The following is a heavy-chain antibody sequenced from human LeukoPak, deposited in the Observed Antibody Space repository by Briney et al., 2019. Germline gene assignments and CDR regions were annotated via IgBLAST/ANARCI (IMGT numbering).Heavy chain of an antibody. J-gene: IGHJ3*02. V-gene: IGHV1-18*01. D-gene: IGHD2-15*01. CDR3: ARDVGYCSGGSCYGQDAFDI. CDR1: GYTLTELS. Sequence: ASVKVSCKVSGYTLTELSMHWVRQAPGQGLEWMGWIGAYNGNTNYAQKLQGRVTMTTDTSTSTAYMELRSLRSDDTAVYYCARDVGYCSGGSCYGQDAFDIWGQGTMVTVSS. CDR2: IGAYNGNT.